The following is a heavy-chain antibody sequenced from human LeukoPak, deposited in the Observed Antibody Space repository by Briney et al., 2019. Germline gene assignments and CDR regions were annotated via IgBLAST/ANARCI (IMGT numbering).Heavy chain of an antibody. D-gene: IGHD3-22*01. CDR2: ISGSGAST. J-gene: IGHJ4*02. V-gene: IGHV3-23*01. CDR1: GFTLSTNA. Sequence: GGSLRLSCLTSGFTLSTNAMSWVRQAPGKGLEWISGISGSGASTYYADSVKGRFTISRDNSKNTLYLQMNSLRAEDTAVYYCASPYYYDSSGYSYWGQGTLVTVSS. CDR3: ASPYYYDSSGYSY.